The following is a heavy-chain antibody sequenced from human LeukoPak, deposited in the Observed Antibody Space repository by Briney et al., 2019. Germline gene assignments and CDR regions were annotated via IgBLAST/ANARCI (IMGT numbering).Heavy chain of an antibody. CDR2: IKNDGSST. CDR1: GLTFNDDW. D-gene: IGHD3-10*01. J-gene: IGHJ4*02. CDR3: AYGSGSSFDY. Sequence: GGSLRLSRGASGLTFNDDWMHWVRQTPGKGLVWVSRIKNDGSSTSSADSVRGRFTISRDNAKNTLYLQMNSLRAEDTAVYYCAYGSGSSFDYWGQGTLVTVSS. V-gene: IGHV3-74*01.